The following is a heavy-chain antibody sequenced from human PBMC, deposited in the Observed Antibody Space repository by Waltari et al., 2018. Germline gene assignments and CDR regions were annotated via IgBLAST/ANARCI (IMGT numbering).Heavy chain of an antibody. CDR2: INHRQST. J-gene: IGHJ5*02. Sequence: QVQLQQWGAGLLKPSETLSLTCAVYGGSFSGYYWSWIRQPPGKGLEWIGEINHRQSTNYNPSLKSRVTISVDTSKNQFSLKLSSVTAADTAVYYCARGKVNWFDPWGQGTLVTVSS. CDR3: ARGKVNWFDP. CDR1: GGSFSGYY. V-gene: IGHV4-34*01.